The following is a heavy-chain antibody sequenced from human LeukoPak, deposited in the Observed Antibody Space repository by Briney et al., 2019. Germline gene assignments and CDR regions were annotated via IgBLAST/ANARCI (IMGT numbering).Heavy chain of an antibody. Sequence: ASVKVSCKASGYTFTSYGISWVRQAPGQGLEWMGWISAYNGNTNYAQKLQGRVTMTTDTSTSTAYMELRSLRSDDTAVYYCARDLSGYGATNPLDWGQGTLVTVSS. CDR1: GYTFTSYG. D-gene: IGHD4-17*01. CDR3: ARDLSGYGATNPLD. J-gene: IGHJ4*02. V-gene: IGHV1-18*01. CDR2: ISAYNGNT.